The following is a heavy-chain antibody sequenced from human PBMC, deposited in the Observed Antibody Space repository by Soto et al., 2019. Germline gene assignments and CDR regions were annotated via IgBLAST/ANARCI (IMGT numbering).Heavy chain of an antibody. D-gene: IGHD5-18*01. J-gene: IGHJ6*02. V-gene: IGHV3-30-3*01. CDR2: ISYDGSNK. Sequence: LRLSCAASGFTFSSYAMHWVHQAPGKGLEWVAVISYDGSNKYYADSVKGRFTISRDNAKNSLYLQMNSLRAEDTAVYYCARDYRIQLWLRYYYYGMDVWGQGTTVTVSS. CDR3: ARDYRIQLWLRYYYYGMDV. CDR1: GFTFSSYA.